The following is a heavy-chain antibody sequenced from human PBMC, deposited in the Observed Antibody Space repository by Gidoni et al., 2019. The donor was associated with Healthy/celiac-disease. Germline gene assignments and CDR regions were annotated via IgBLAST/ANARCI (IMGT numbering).Heavy chain of an antibody. J-gene: IGHJ6*03. V-gene: IGHV4-59*01. Sequence: QVQLQESGPGLVKPSETLSLTCTVSGGSISSYYWSWIRQPPGKGLEWIGYIYYSGSTNYNPSLKSRVTISVDTSKNQFSLKLSSVTAADTAVYYCAREGYDILTGPSPSYDYYMDVWGKGTTVTVSS. CDR2: IYYSGST. D-gene: IGHD3-9*01. CDR1: GGSISSYY. CDR3: AREGYDILTGPSPSYDYYMDV.